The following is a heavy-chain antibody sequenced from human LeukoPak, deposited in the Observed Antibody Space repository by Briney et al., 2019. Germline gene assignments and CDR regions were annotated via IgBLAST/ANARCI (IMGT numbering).Heavy chain of an antibody. J-gene: IGHJ6*02. CDR1: GFTFSSYW. Sequence: GGSLRLSCAASGFTFSSYWMSWVRQAPGKGLEWVANIKQDGSGKYYVDSVKGRFTISRDNAKNSLYLQMNSLRAEDTAVYYCARKVGVSTGNMDVWGQGTTVTVSS. D-gene: IGHD1-1*01. CDR2: IKQDGSGK. V-gene: IGHV3-7*01. CDR3: ARKVGVSTGNMDV.